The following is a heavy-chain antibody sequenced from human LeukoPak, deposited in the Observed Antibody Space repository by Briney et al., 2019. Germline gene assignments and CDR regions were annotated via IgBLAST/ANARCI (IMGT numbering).Heavy chain of an antibody. CDR3: ARDRVNWFDP. CDR2: INPNSGGT. J-gene: IGHJ5*02. CDR1: GYTFTGYY. V-gene: IGHV1-2*06. Sequence: GASVKVTFKASGYTFTGYYMHWARQAPGQGLEWMGRINPNSGGTNYAQKFQGRVTMTRDTSISTAYMELSRLRSDDTAVYYCARDRVNWFDPWGQGTLVTVSS.